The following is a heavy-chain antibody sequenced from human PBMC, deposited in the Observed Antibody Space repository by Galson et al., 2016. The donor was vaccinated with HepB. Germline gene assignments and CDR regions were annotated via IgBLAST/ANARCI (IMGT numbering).Heavy chain of an antibody. J-gene: IGHJ6*02. CDR3: ALMRDFWSGDREEDV. CDR1: GFFISTSGLS. CDR2: ADWADEK. V-gene: IGHV2-70*01. Sequence: PALVKPTQTLTLTCSFSGFFISTSGLSVNWIRQSPGKALEWLALADWADEKKYNASLRTRLTISKDTSRNQAFLIMTNMESADTGGSYCALMRDFWSGDREEDVWGQGSTVTVSS. D-gene: IGHD3-3*01.